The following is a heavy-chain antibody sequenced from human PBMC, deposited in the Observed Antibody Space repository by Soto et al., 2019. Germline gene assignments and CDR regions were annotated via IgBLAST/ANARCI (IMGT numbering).Heavy chain of an antibody. CDR2: IKQDGSEK. Sequence: EVQLVESGGGLVQPGGSLRLSCAASGFTFSSYWMSWVRQAPGKGLEWVANIKQDGSEKYYVDSVKGRFTISRDNAKNSLYLQMTSLRAEDTAVYYCARDWALPTRPPNYFDYWGQGTLVTVSS. CDR1: GFTFSSYW. D-gene: IGHD2-15*01. V-gene: IGHV3-7*01. J-gene: IGHJ4*02. CDR3: ARDWALPTRPPNYFDY.